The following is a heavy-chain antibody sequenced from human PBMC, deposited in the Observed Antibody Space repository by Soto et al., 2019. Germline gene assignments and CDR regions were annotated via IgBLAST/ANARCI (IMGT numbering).Heavy chain of an antibody. CDR3: ARLGDHYSLDV. Sequence: QVQLLESGGGVVQPGTSLRLSCAASGFTFVKYDMHWVRQAPGKGLEWVAVIWYDGSHQYSADSVKGRFTISRDNTKNTVDLQMNSLGVADTAVYFCARLGDHYSLDVWGQGTMVIVSS. CDR2: IWYDGSHQ. D-gene: IGHD2-21*01. J-gene: IGHJ3*01. CDR1: GFTFVKYD. V-gene: IGHV3-33*01.